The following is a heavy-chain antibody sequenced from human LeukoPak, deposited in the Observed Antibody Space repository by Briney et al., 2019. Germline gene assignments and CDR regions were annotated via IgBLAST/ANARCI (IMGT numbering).Heavy chain of an antibody. V-gene: IGHV3-30*02. CDR2: LRSDTNSE. CDR3: ARGLRQAGLAPLEF. CDR1: GFSVSLYG. D-gene: IGHD3-10*01. J-gene: IGHJ4*02. Sequence: GESLRLSCAASGFSVSLYGMHWVRQAPGKGLEWVAFLRSDTNSEHYAVSVKGRFAISRGTSKDTLNLQMRSLRVGDTALYYCARGLRQAGLAPLEFWGQGTQVIVSS.